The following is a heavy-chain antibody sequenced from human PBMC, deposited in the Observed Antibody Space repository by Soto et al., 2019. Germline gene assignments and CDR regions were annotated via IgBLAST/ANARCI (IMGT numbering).Heavy chain of an antibody. CDR1: GYSFTSCA. CDR2: INTDSGNT. J-gene: IGHJ2*01. D-gene: IGHD6-19*01. CDR3: VRDRAVDWYLDL. V-gene: IGHV1-3*04. Sequence: QVQVVQSGAEVKKPGASVRLSCKTSGYSFTSCAIHWVRLAPGQRFEWMGWINTDSGNTKYSQKFQGRVTITRDTAASTTYMEVTSLTFEDTATYYCVRDRAVDWYLDLWGRGTLVTVYS.